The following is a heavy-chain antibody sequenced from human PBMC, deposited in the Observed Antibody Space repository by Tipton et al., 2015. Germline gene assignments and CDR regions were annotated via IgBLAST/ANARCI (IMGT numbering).Heavy chain of an antibody. CDR3: ARGTYGGYIQSH. CDR1: AYSISSDYY. J-gene: IGHJ4*02. D-gene: IGHD4-17*01. CDR2: ISHSGNT. Sequence: TLSLTCAVSAYSISSDYYWGWIRQPPGKGLEWIGSISHSGNTHYNPSLGSRVTISVDTSKNQFSLNLTPVTAADTAFYYCARGTYGGYIQSHWGQGTPVTVSS. V-gene: IGHV4-38-2*01.